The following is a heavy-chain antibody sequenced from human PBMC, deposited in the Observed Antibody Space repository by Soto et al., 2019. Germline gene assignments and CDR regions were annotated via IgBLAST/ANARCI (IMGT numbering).Heavy chain of an antibody. D-gene: IGHD3-16*01. J-gene: IGHJ5*02. V-gene: IGHV3-23*01. Sequence: PGGSLRRSCIVSGITFKNNAMTWVRQAPGQGLEWVSSISASGGTTYYVDSAKGRFTVSRDNSKSTLYLQMDSLRVEDTAIYYCANGGSGLFWGLREPWGQGTLVTVSS. CDR2: ISASGGTT. CDR3: ANGGSGLFWGLREP. CDR1: GITFKNNA.